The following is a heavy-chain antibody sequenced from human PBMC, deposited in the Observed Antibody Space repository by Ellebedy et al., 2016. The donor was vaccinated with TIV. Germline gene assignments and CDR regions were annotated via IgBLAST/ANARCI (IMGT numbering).Heavy chain of an antibody. CDR2: INHSGST. Sequence: SETLSLXXAVYGGSFSGYYWSWIRQPPGKGLEWIGEINHSGSTNYNPSLKSRVTISVDTSKNQFSLKLSSVTAADTAVYYCALLSGIYYYYGMDVWGQGTTVTVSS. CDR3: ALLSGIYYYYGMDV. V-gene: IGHV4-34*01. J-gene: IGHJ6*02. CDR1: GGSFSGYY. D-gene: IGHD1-14*01.